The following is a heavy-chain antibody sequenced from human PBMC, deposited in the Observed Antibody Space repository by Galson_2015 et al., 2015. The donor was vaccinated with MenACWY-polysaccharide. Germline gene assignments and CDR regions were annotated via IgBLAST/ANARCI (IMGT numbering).Heavy chain of an antibody. Sequence: SLSLSCAPSGFAFSGSRLHWVRQPPGPGLEWVSYLSASSSAIYYADSVTGRFTISRDNAKKSLYLQMNSLRDEDTAVYYCALYNWNDKGGALEIWGRGTMVTVSS. D-gene: IGHD1-1*01. J-gene: IGHJ3*02. CDR1: GFAFSGSR. CDR3: ALYNWNDKGGALEI. CDR2: LSASSSAI. V-gene: IGHV3-48*02.